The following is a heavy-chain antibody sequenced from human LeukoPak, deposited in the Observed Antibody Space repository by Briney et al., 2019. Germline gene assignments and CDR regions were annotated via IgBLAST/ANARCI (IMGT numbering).Heavy chain of an antibody. J-gene: IGHJ4*02. V-gene: IGHV3-11*01. CDR1: GFTFSDYY. CDR2: ISSSGNTT. CDR3: TRFVYGAAADETGGH. D-gene: IGHD6-13*01. Sequence: GGSLRLSCAASGFTFSDYYMSWIRQAPGKGLEWVSYISSSGNTTYHADSVKGRFTISRDNAKNSLYLQMNSLKTEDTAVYYCTRFVYGAAADETGGHWGQGTLVTVSS.